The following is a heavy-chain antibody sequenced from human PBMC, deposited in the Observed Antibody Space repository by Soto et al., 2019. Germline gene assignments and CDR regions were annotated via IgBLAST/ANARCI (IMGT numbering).Heavy chain of an antibody. CDR2: IYYSGST. CDR3: ARGSVVAATLFDY. CDR1: GGSISSGGYY. J-gene: IGHJ4*02. V-gene: IGHV4-31*03. D-gene: IGHD2-15*01. Sequence: SETLSLTCTVSGGSISSGGYYWSWIRQHPGKGLEWIGYIYYSGSTYYNPSLKSRVTISVDTSKNQFSLKLSSVTAADTAVYYCARGSVVAATLFDYWGQGTLVTV.